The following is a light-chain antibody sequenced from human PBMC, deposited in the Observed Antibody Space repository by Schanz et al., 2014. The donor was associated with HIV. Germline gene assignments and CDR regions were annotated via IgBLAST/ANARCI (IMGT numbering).Light chain of an antibody. V-gene: IGLV2-8*01. CDR3: GSCSTTNTCT. CDR2: EVN. J-gene: IGLJ3*02. CDR1: TSDIGAYNY. Sequence: QSALTQPPSASGSPGHSVTISCTGTTSDIGAYNYVSWYQLHPGRAPKLIIFEVNRRPSGVPNRFSGSKSGNTASLTISGLQAEDEADYYCGSCSTTNTCTFGGGTKLTVL.